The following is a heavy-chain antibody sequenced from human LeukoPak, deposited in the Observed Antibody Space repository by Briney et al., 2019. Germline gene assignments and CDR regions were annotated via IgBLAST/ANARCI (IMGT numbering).Heavy chain of an antibody. CDR1: GFTFSSYA. V-gene: IGHV4-39*07. Sequence: GSLRLSCAASGFTFSSYAMSWVRQAPRKGLEWIGSIYYSGSTYYNPSLKSRVTISVDTSKNQFSLKLSSVTAADTAVYYCARDSSSWSDAFDIWGQGTMVTVSS. J-gene: IGHJ3*02. CDR2: IYYSGST. D-gene: IGHD6-13*01. CDR3: ARDSSSWSDAFDI.